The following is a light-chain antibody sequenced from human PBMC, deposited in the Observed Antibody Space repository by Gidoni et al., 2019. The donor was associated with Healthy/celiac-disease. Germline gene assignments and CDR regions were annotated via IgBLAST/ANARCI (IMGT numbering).Light chain of an antibody. Sequence: IVITPSPATRSGSPGERATLSCRASQSVSSNLAWYQQKPGQAPRPLIYGASTRATGIPARFSGSGSGTEFTLTISSLQSEDFAVYYCQQYNNGPLTFGGGTKVEIK. CDR1: QSVSSN. J-gene: IGKJ4*01. CDR3: QQYNNGPLT. CDR2: GAS. V-gene: IGKV3-15*01.